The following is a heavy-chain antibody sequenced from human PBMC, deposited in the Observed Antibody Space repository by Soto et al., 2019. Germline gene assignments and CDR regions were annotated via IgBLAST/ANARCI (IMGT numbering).Heavy chain of an antibody. Sequence: QVQLVESGGGVVQPGRSLRLSCAASGFTFSSYGMHWVRQAPGKGLEWVAVIWEEGSNKYYADSVKGRFTISRDNSKNTMYLQMNSLRAEDTAVYYCARVPPRVLWTVTTSYYYYYGMDVWGQGPTVTVSS. CDR3: ARVPPRVLWTVTTSYYYYYGMDV. D-gene: IGHD4-17*01. V-gene: IGHV3-33*01. CDR1: GFTFSSYG. CDR2: IWEEGSNK. J-gene: IGHJ6*02.